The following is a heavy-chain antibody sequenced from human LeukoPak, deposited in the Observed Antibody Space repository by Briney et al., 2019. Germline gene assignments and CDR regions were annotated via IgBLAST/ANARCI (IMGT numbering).Heavy chain of an antibody. CDR3: ARRIYYYGSGSYYNWFDP. Sequence: PSETLSLTCTVSGGSISSYYWSWIRQPPGKGLEWIGYIYYSGSTNYNPSLKSRVTISVDTSKNQFSLKVSSVTAADTAVYYCARRIYYYGSGSYYNWFDPWGQGTLVTVSS. J-gene: IGHJ5*02. CDR1: GGSISSYY. CDR2: IYYSGST. D-gene: IGHD3-10*01. V-gene: IGHV4-59*08.